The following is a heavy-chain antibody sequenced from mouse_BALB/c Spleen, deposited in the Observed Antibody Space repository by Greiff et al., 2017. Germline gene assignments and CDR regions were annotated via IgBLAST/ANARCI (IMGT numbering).Heavy chain of an antibody. V-gene: IGHV2-6-7*01. D-gene: IGHD2-12*01. CDR2: IWGDGST. Sequence: VQGVESGPGLVAPSQSLSITCTVSGFSLTGYGVNWVRQPPGKGLEWLGMIWGDGSTDYNSALKSRLSISKDNSKSQVFLKMNSLQTDDTARYYCARDYDEGRSWFAYWGQGTLVTVSA. CDR3: ARDYDEGRSWFAY. CDR1: GFSLTGYG. J-gene: IGHJ3*01.